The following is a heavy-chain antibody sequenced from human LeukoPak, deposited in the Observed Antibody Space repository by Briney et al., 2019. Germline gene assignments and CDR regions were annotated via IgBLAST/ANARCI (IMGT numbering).Heavy chain of an antibody. J-gene: IGHJ4*02. CDR1: GYSFTSYW. Sequence: GESLKISCKGSGYSFTSYWIGWVRQMPGKGLEWMGIIYPGDSDTRYSPSFQGQVTISADKSISTAYLQWSSLKASDTAMYYCARHIHYGGNSGYYFDYWGQGTLVTVSS. CDR3: ARHIHYGGNSGYYFDY. V-gene: IGHV5-51*01. D-gene: IGHD4-23*01. CDR2: IYPGDSDT.